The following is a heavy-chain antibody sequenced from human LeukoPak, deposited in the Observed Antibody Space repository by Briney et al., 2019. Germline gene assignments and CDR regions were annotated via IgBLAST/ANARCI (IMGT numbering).Heavy chain of an antibody. CDR3: ARRDVVVVPAAFSNNWFDP. V-gene: IGHV4-34*01. D-gene: IGHD2-2*01. J-gene: IGHJ5*02. CDR2: INHSGST. CDR1: GGSFSGYY. Sequence: PSETLSLTCAVYGGSFSGYYWSWIRQPPGKGLEWTGEINHSGSTNYNPSLKSRVTISVDTSKNQFSLKLSSVTAADTAVYYCARRDVVVVPAAFSNNWFDPWGQGTLVTVSS.